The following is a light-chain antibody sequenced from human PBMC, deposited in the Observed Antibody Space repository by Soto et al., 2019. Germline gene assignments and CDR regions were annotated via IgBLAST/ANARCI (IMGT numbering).Light chain of an antibody. Sequence: EIVLTQSPGTLSLSPGERATLSCRASQSVSSSYLAWYQQKPGQAPRLLIYGASSRATGIPDRFSGSGSGTDFTLTISRLEPKDFAVYYCQLYGSSPLVTFGQGTRLEIK. CDR3: QLYGSSPLVT. CDR1: QSVSSSY. CDR2: GAS. V-gene: IGKV3-20*01. J-gene: IGKJ5*01.